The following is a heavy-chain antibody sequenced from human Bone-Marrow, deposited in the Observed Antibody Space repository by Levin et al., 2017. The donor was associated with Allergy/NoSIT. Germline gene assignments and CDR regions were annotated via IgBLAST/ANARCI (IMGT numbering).Heavy chain of an antibody. D-gene: IGHD2-21*01. CDR1: GFTFSSYA. Sequence: GESLKISCAASGFTFSSYAMHWVRQAPGKGLEWVAVISYDGSNKYYADSVKGRFTISRDNSKNTLYLQMNSLRAEDTAVYYCARTLWWSHSDFDYWGQGTLVTVSS. CDR2: ISYDGSNK. V-gene: IGHV3-30-3*01. CDR3: ARTLWWSHSDFDY. J-gene: IGHJ4*02.